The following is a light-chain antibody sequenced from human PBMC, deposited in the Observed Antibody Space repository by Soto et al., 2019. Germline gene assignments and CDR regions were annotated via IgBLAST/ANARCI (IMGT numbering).Light chain of an antibody. Sequence: QSALTQPPSASGTPGQRVTISCSGSSSNIGSNYVYWYQQLPGTAPKLLIYRNNQRPSGVPDRFSGSKSGTSASLAISGLRSEDESDYYCAAWDDSLSAFYVFGPGTEVT. CDR2: RNN. V-gene: IGLV1-47*01. CDR1: SSNIGSNY. J-gene: IGLJ1*01. CDR3: AAWDDSLSAFYV.